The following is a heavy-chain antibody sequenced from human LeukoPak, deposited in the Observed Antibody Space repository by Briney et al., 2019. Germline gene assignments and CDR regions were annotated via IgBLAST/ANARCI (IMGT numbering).Heavy chain of an antibody. CDR1: GFIFKKTW. CDR2: INDDGKEE. D-gene: IGHD4-17*01. V-gene: IGHV3-7*01. CDR3: ARDPEYGALNS. J-gene: IGHJ4*02. Sequence: GGSLRLSCAASGFIFKKTWMAWVRQAQGKGLEWVANINDDGKEEKYVDSVWGRFTISRDNVRNSLFLQLNSLRVEDTAIYYCARDPEYGALNSWGRGTLVRVSS.